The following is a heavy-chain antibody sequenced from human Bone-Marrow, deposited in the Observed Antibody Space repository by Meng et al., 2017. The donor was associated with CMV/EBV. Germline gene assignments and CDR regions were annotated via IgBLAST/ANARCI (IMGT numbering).Heavy chain of an antibody. J-gene: IGHJ5*02. D-gene: IGHD2-2*01. Sequence: GGSLRLSCAASGFTFSGSAMHWVRQASGKGLEWVGRIRSKANSYATAYAASVKGRFTISRDDSKNTAYLQMNSLKTEDTAVYYCTRQQCQLLSTRNWFDPWGQGTLVTVSS. CDR3: TRQQCQLLSTRNWFDP. CDR1: GFTFSGSA. CDR2: IRSKANSYAT. V-gene: IGHV3-73*01.